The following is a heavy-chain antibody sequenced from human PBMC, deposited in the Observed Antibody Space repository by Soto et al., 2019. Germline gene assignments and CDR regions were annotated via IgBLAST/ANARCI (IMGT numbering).Heavy chain of an antibody. V-gene: IGHV1-3*01. CDR2: INAGNGDT. CDR1: GYTFTNYG. D-gene: IGHD3-22*01. CDR3: ARTGHSGSYDY. J-gene: IGHJ4*02. Sequence: ASVKVSCKASGYTFTNYGIHWVRQAPGQMLEWMGWINAGNGDTKYSENFQGRVTITRDTSASTVYLDLSSLSSEDTAFYYCARTGHSGSYDYWGQGTLVTVSS.